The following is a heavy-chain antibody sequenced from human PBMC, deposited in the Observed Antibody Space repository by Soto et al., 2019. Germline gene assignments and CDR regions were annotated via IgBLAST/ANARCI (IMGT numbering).Heavy chain of an antibody. J-gene: IGHJ4*02. CDR2: IYYSGST. CDR3: ARELPRYYFDY. CDR1: GFTFSSYA. V-gene: IGHV4-59*01. Sequence: PGGSLRLSCAASGFTFSSYAMSWVRQAPGKGLEWTGYIYYSGSTNYNPSLKSRVTISVDTSKNQFSLKLSSVTAADTAVYYCARELPRYYFDYWGQGTLVTVSS.